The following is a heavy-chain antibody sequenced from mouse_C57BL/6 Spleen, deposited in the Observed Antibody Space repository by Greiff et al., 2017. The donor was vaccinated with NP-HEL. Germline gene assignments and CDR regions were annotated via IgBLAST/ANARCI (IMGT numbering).Heavy chain of an antibody. V-gene: IGHV5-6*01. D-gene: IGHD1-1*01. CDR3: ARDHGSSYVGYFDV. Sequence: EVMLVESGGDLVKPGGSLKLSCAASGFTFSSYGMSWVRQTPDKRLEWVATISSGGSYTYYPDSVKGRFTISRDNAKNNQYLQMGHLKSEDTAMYYCARDHGSSYVGYFDVWGTGTTVTVSS. J-gene: IGHJ1*03. CDR1: GFTFSSYG. CDR2: ISSGGSYT.